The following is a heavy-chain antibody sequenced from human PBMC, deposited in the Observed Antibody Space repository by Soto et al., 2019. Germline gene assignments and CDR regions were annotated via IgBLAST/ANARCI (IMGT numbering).Heavy chain of an antibody. CDR1: GYTFTGYY. CDR3: ARRGGAARPVLDYYGMDV. D-gene: IGHD6-6*01. Sequence: QVQLVQSGAEVKKPGASVKVSCKASGYTFTGYYMHWVRQAPGQGLEWMGWINPNSGGTNYAQKFQGWVTINRDTSISTAYMELSRLRSDDTAVYYCARRGGAARPVLDYYGMDVWGQGTTVTVSS. V-gene: IGHV1-2*04. J-gene: IGHJ6*02. CDR2: INPNSGGT.